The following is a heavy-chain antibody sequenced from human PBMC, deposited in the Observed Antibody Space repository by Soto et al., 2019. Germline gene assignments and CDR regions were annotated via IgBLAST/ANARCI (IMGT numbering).Heavy chain of an antibody. J-gene: IGHJ4*02. CDR1: GVTFSSYT. CDR3: ARGHSCYDCGVSADY. V-gene: IGHV1-69*02. Sequence: SVKVSCKASGVTFSSYTISWVRQAPGQGLEWMGRIIPILGIANHAQKFQGRVTITADKSTSTAYMELSSLRSEDTAVYYCARGHSCYDCGVSADYWGQETRVTVSS. CDR2: IIPILGIA. D-gene: IGHD5-12*01.